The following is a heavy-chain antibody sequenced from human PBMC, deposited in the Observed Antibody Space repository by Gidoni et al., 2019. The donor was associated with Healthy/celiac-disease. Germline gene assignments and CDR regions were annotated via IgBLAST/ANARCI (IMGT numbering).Heavy chain of an antibody. D-gene: IGHD5-12*01. J-gene: IGHJ4*02. CDR1: GYSFTSYW. CDR2: IYPGDSDT. Sequence: EVQLVQSGAAVNKPGESLKISCKGSGYSFTSYWIGWVRQMHGKGLEWVGFIYPGDSDTRYSPSFQGQATISANKSIRPAYLQWSSLKSSDTAMYYCARQHRAGYNLGYWGQGTLVTVSS. V-gene: IGHV5-51*01. CDR3: ARQHRAGYNLGY.